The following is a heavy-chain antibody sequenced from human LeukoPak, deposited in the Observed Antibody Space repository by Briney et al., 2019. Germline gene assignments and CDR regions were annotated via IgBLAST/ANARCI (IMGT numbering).Heavy chain of an antibody. CDR3: ASKSSDHGELRFDY. CDR2: IYYSGST. Sequence: SETLSLTCTVSGGSISSSSYYWGWIRQPPGKGLEWIGSIYYSGSTYYNPSLKSRVTISVDTSKNQFSLRLSSVTAADTAVYYCASKSSDHGELRFDYWGQGTLVTVSS. V-gene: IGHV4-39*07. CDR1: GGSISSSSYY. D-gene: IGHD4-17*01. J-gene: IGHJ4*02.